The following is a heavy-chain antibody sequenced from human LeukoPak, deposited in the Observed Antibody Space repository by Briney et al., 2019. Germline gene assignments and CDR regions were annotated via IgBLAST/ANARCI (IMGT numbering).Heavy chain of an antibody. CDR3: GRPYTSSSVPWFDP. Sequence: PGGSLRLSCAASGFTFSSYSMNWVRQAPGKGLEWVSYISSTSNTKHYTGSVKGRFTISRDNAKNTLYLQMNSLRAEDTAVYYCGRPYTSSSVPWFDPWGQGTLVTVSS. J-gene: IGHJ5*02. V-gene: IGHV3-48*04. CDR2: ISSTSNTK. CDR1: GFTFSSYS. D-gene: IGHD6-6*01.